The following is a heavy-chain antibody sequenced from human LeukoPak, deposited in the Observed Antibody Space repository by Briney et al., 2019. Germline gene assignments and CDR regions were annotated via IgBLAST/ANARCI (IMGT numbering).Heavy chain of an antibody. CDR2: MNPNSGNT. V-gene: IGHV1-8*01. J-gene: IGHJ6*03. Sequence: ASVKVSCKASGYTFTSYDINWVRQATGQGLEWIGWMNPNSGNTGYAQKFQGRVTMTRNTSISTAYMELSSLRSEDTAVYYCARGLRQGRPRGYYYYYMDVWGKGTTVTVSS. CDR3: ARGLRQGRPRGYYYYYMDV. D-gene: IGHD5-12*01. CDR1: GYTFTSYD.